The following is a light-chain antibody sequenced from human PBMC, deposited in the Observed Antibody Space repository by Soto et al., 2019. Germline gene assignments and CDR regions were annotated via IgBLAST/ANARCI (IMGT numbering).Light chain of an antibody. Sequence: DIQITQSPSSLSASVGDRVTIPCRASQSISSYLNWYQQKPGKAPKLLIYAASSLQSGVPSRFSGSGSGTDFTLTISSLQPEDFATYYCQQSYSTLALTFGGGTMVDI. V-gene: IGKV1-39*01. CDR2: AAS. CDR1: QSISSY. CDR3: QQSYSTLALT. J-gene: IGKJ4*01.